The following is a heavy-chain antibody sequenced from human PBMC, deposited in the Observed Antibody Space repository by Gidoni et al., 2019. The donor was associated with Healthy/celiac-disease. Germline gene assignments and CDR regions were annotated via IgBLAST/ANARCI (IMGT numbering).Heavy chain of an antibody. D-gene: IGHD3-3*01. CDR3: ATRRLHYDFWSGYDWYFDL. V-gene: IGHV4-39*01. CDR1: GGSISSSSYY. Sequence: QLQLQESGPGLVKPSETLSLTCTVSGGSISSSSYYWAWIRQPPGKGLEWMGNIYYTGSTNYNPSLESRVTISVDTSKNQFSLKLSSVTAADTAVYFCATRRLHYDFWSGYDWYFDLWGRGTLVTVSS. J-gene: IGHJ2*01. CDR2: IYYTGST.